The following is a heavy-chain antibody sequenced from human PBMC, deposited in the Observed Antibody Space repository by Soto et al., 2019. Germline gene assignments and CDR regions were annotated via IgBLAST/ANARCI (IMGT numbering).Heavy chain of an antibody. Sequence: SETLSLTCTVSGGSIISSSYYWGWIRQPPGKGLEWIGSIYYSGSTYYNPSLKSRVTISVDTSKNQFSLKLSSVTAADTAVYYCARHNGPLYVGYYYDMDVWGQGTTVTVS. CDR2: IYYSGST. J-gene: IGHJ6*02. V-gene: IGHV4-39*01. CDR1: GGSIISSSYY. D-gene: IGHD3-16*01. CDR3: ARHNGPLYVGYYYDMDV.